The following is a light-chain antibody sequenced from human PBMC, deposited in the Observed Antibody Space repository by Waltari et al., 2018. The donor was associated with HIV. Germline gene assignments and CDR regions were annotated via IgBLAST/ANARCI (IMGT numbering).Light chain of an antibody. CDR3: QAWGSTTSGV. Sequence: SYEVTQPPSVAVSPGQTATITCSGYELGDKYTCWYQQKPGQSTLLVIYQDNKRPSGIPERFSGSSPGHTATLTISGTLPMDEADYYCQAWGSTTSGVFGRGTRLTVL. V-gene: IGLV3-1*01. CDR2: QDN. J-gene: IGLJ3*02. CDR1: ELGDKY.